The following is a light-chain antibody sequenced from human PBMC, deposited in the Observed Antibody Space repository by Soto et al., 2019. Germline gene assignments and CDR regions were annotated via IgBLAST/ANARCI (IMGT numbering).Light chain of an antibody. Sequence: EIVLTQSAATLSLSPGERSTLSCMASQSVSSYLAWYQQKPGQAPRLLIYDASNRATGIPARFSGSGSGTDFTLTISSLEPEDFAVYYCQQRSNWPRTFGQGTKVDIK. CDR3: QQRSNWPRT. CDR1: QSVSSY. CDR2: DAS. J-gene: IGKJ1*01. V-gene: IGKV3-11*01.